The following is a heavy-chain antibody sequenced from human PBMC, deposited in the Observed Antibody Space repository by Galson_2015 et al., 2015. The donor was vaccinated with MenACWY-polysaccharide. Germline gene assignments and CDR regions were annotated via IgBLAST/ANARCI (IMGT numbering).Heavy chain of an antibody. D-gene: IGHD2-15*01. CDR2: ISSEGTTI. J-gene: IGHJ4*02. V-gene: IGHV3-74*01. CDR1: GFTFSSYW. Sequence: SLRLSCAASGFTFSSYWMHWVRHTPRKGLVWVSRISSEGTTISYADSVKGRFTVSRDNAKNTLYLQMNSLRVEDTAVYYCASLGGMGYPYGPDYWGQGTLVTVSS. CDR3: ASLGGMGYPYGPDY.